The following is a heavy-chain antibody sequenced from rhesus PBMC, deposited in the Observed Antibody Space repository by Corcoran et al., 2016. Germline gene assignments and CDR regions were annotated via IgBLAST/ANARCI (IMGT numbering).Heavy chain of an antibody. V-gene: IGHV3S5*01. J-gene: IGHJ6*01. D-gene: IGHD1-38*01. CDR2: ISNGGGST. Sequence: EVQLVESGGGLVQPGGSLRLSCAASGFTFSSYGMSWVRQAPGKGLEWVSYISNGGGSTYYADSVKGRLTIARDNSKNTLSLKMNSLIAEDTAVYYCAKGPGYGLDSWGQGVVVTVSS. CDR3: AKGPGYGLDS. CDR1: GFTFSSYG.